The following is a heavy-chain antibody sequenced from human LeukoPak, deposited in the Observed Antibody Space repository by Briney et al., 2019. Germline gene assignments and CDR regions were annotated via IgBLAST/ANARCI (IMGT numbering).Heavy chain of an antibody. V-gene: IGHV4-59*08. Sequence: PSETLSLTCTVSGGSISSYYWSWIRQPPGKGLEWIGYIYYSGSTNYNPSLKSRVTISVDTSKNQFSLKLSSVTAADTAVYYCARHPQTGTTSSPYYYYYGMDVWGQGTTVTVSS. CDR2: IYYSGST. CDR1: GGSISSYY. CDR3: ARHPQTGTTSSPYYYYYGMDV. J-gene: IGHJ6*02. D-gene: IGHD1-7*01.